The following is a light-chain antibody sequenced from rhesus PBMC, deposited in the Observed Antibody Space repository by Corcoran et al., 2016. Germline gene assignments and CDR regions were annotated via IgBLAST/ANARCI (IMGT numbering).Light chain of an antibody. Sequence: DIQMTQSPSSLSASVGDTVTITCRVSQGISSYLNWFQLKPGKAPKLLVYEASSLESGVPSRFSGSGSVTEFTLTINSLQPEDFAAYYFLQRNSYPYTFGQGTKVEI. CDR3: LQRNSYPYT. V-gene: IGKV1-28*01. J-gene: IGKJ2*01. CDR2: EAS. CDR1: QGISSY.